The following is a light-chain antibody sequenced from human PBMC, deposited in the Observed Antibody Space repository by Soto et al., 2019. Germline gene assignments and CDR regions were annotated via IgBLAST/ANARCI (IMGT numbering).Light chain of an antibody. Sequence: QSALTQPASVSGSPGQSITISCTGTSSDVGAYNYGSWYQQYPGEAPKVIIYDVSHRPAGVSNRFSGSKSGNTASLTISGLQTQDEADYYCSSYTSATTYVFGTGTKLTVL. V-gene: IGLV2-14*01. CDR1: SSDVGAYNY. CDR3: SSYTSATTYV. CDR2: DVS. J-gene: IGLJ1*01.